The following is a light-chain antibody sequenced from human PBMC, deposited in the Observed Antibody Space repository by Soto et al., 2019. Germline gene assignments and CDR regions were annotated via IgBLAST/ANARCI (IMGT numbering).Light chain of an antibody. J-gene: IGKJ4*01. CDR1: QGIAPY. CDR3: QKYNSAPLT. Sequence: DVQMTQSPSSLSAFVGDRVTITCRASQGIAPYLAWVQQKPGKVPKLLIYATSTLQSGVPSRFSGSGSGTDFTLTINSLQPEDVGTYYCQKYNSAPLTFAGGTKVEIK. V-gene: IGKV1-27*01. CDR2: ATS.